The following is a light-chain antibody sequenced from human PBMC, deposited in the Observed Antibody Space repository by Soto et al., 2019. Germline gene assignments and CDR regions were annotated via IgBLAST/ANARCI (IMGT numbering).Light chain of an antibody. V-gene: IGLV2-23*01. J-gene: IGLJ2*01. CDR3: CSYAGSSTFVV. CDR1: SSDVGSYNI. Sequence: QSALTQPASVSGSPGQSITISCTGTSSDVGSYNIVSWYQQHPGKAPKLMIYEGSKRPSGVSNRFSGSKSGNTASLTISGLQAEDEADYYCCSYAGSSTFVVFGGGTKPTV. CDR2: EGS.